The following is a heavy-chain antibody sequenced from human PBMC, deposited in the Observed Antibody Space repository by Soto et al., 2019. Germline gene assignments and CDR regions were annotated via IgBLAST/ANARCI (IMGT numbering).Heavy chain of an antibody. D-gene: IGHD2-8*02. CDR1: GFTFSTYA. V-gene: IGHV3-30-3*01. Sequence: QVQLVESGGGVVQPGRSLRLSCAASGFTFSTYAMHWVRQAPGKGLEWVAVISYDGSNEYYADSVKGRFTISRDNSKNTLYLQMSSLRAEDTAVYYCARDLTLVVVYAISRYYYGMDVWGQGTTVTVSS. J-gene: IGHJ6*01. CDR3: ARDLTLVVVYAISRYYYGMDV. CDR2: ISYDGSNE.